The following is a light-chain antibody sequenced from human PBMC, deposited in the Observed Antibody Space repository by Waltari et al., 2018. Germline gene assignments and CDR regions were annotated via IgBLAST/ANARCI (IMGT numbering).Light chain of an antibody. V-gene: IGLV1-47*01. CDR3: VAWDDSLSGLWV. Sequence: QSVLTQSPSASGTPGQRVTISCSGRSSNIGSNSVYWYQQLPGTAPKLLIYRSVQRPSGVPARFSGSKSGTSASLAISGLRSEDEGDYYCVAWDDSLSGLWVFGGGTKLTVL. CDR1: SSNIGSNS. J-gene: IGLJ3*02. CDR2: RSV.